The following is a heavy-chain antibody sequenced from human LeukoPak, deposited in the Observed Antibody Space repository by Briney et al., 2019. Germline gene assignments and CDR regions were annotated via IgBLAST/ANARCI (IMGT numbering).Heavy chain of an antibody. Sequence: TGGSLRLSCAASGFTFSSYWMSWVRQAPGKGLEWVANIKKDGSEKYYVDSVKGRFTISRDNAKTSLYLQMNSLRAEDTAVDYCATDLSGVTGYTYGRGIDYWGQGTLVTVSS. CDR2: IKKDGSEK. D-gene: IGHD5-18*01. CDR1: GFTFSSYW. V-gene: IGHV3-7*01. J-gene: IGHJ4*02. CDR3: ATDLSGVTGYTYGRGIDY.